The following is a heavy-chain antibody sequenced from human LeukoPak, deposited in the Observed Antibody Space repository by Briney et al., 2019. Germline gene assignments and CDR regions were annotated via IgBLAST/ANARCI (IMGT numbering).Heavy chain of an antibody. V-gene: IGHV3-9*01. CDR2: ISWNSGSI. D-gene: IGHD4-11*01. J-gene: IGHJ4*02. CDR1: GFTFDDYA. Sequence: GGSLRLSCAASGFTFDDYAMHWVRQAPGKGLEWVSGISWNSGSIGYADSVKGRFTISRDNAKNSLYLQMNSLRAEDTALYYCAKGSYSQGQFDYWGQGTLVTVSS. CDR3: AKGSYSQGQFDY.